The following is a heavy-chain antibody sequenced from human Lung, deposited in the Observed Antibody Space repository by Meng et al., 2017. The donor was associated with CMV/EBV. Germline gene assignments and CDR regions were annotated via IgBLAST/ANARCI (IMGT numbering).Heavy chain of an antibody. Sequence: GESLKISCAASGFTFSSYEMNWVRQAPGKGLEWVSYISSSGSTIYYADSVKGRFTISRDNAKNSLYLQMNSLRAEDTAVYYCARERGRDGYNSGWGKDYWGQRTLVTVSS. V-gene: IGHV3-48*03. J-gene: IGHJ4*02. CDR3: ARERGRDGYNSGWGKDY. CDR1: GFTFSSYE. CDR2: ISSSGSTI. D-gene: IGHD5-24*01.